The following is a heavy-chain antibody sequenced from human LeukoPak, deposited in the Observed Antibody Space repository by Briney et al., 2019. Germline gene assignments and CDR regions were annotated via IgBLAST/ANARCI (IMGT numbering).Heavy chain of an antibody. J-gene: IGHJ4*02. CDR2: ITGSSGHI. V-gene: IGHV3-21*01. CDR3: ARVLGSSEDYVWGSYRF. CDR1: GFTFRSYS. Sequence: GGSLRLSCAASGFTFRSYSMNWVRQAPGKGLEWVSSITGSSGHIYYADSVKGRFTISRDNAKNSLYLQMNSLRDEDTAVYYRARVLGSSEDYVWGSYRFWGQGTLVTVSS. D-gene: IGHD3-16*02.